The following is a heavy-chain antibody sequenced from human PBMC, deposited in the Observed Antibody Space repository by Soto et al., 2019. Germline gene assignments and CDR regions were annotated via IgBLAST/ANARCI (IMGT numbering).Heavy chain of an antibody. CDR2: IIPIFGTA. J-gene: IGHJ6*04. CDR1: GGTFSSYA. Sequence: SVKVSCKASGGTFSSYAISWVRQAPGQGLEWMGGIIPIFGTANYAQKFQGRVTITADESTSTAYMELSSLRSEDTAVYYCARDLRAVKDPAMAQGSVRPAYDYYDYGMDDCSEGTAVSVSP. CDR3: ARDLRAVKDPAMAQGSVRPAYDYYDYGMDD. V-gene: IGHV1-69*13. D-gene: IGHD5-18*01.